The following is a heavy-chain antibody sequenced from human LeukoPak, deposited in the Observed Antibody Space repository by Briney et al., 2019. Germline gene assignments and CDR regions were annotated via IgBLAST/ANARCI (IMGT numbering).Heavy chain of an antibody. V-gene: IGHV3-23*01. D-gene: IGHD2-15*01. CDR2: ISDSGGST. CDR3: AKAWWNSHLGFDC. J-gene: IGHJ4*02. CDR1: GFTFDKYA. Sequence: GGSLRLSCAASGFTFDKYAMSWVRQAPGKGLEWVSGISDSGGSTYYADSVKGRFIISRDNSKNTLYLQMNSLRAEDTALYYCAKAWWNSHLGFDCWGQGTLVTVSS.